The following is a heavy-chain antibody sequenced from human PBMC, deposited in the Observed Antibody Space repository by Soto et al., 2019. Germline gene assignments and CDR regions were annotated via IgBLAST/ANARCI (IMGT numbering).Heavy chain of an antibody. CDR2: INPGGGST. CDR1: GYIFTSYY. J-gene: IGHJ4*02. CDR3: AKTHSGWYTPFDS. Sequence: ASVKVSCKASGYIFTSYYVHWVRQAPGQGLEWMGLINPGGGSTSYTQSFQGRFTFSRDNSKNMLYLQMNSLRAEDTAVYYCAKTHSGWYTPFDSWGQGTLVTVSS. V-gene: IGHV1-46*01. D-gene: IGHD6-19*01.